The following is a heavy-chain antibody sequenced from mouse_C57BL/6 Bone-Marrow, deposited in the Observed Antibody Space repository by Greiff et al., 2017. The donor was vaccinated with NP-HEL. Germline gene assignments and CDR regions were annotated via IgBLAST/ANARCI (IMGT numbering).Heavy chain of an antibody. CDR2: INYDGSST. D-gene: IGHD2-3*01. Sequence: EVQVVESEGGLVQPGSSMKLSCTASGFTFSDYYMAWVRQVPEKGLEWVANINYDGSSTYYLDSLKSRFIISRDNAKNILYLQMSSLKSEDTATYYCAREDDGYPFAYWGQGTLVTVSA. V-gene: IGHV5-16*01. CDR3: AREDDGYPFAY. CDR1: GFTFSDYY. J-gene: IGHJ3*01.